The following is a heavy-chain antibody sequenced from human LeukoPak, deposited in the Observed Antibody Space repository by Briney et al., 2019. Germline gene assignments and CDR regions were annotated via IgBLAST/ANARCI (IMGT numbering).Heavy chain of an antibody. CDR3: ARELGGTITGGFDI. Sequence: GGSLRLSCAASGFTFSYHDMHWVRQAPGKGLEFVSSIGAEGTIAFYANSVKGRFTISRDNSKSTMHLQMGGLRPEDSAVYYCARELGGTITGGFDIWGQGTVVTVSS. CDR1: GFTFSYHD. CDR2: IGAEGTIA. V-gene: IGHV3-64*01. D-gene: IGHD1-14*01. J-gene: IGHJ3*02.